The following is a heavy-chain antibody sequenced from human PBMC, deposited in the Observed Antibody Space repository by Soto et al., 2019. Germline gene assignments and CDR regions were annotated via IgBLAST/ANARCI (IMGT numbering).Heavy chain of an antibody. J-gene: IGHJ4*02. CDR1: GFTFDDYA. Sequence: RRLSCAASGFTFDDYAMHWVRQAPGKGLEWVSGISWNSGSIGYADSVKGRFTISRDNAKNSLYLQMNSLRAEDTALYYCAKDLSSWYGGVDYWGQGTLVTVSS. D-gene: IGHD6-13*01. CDR2: ISWNSGSI. CDR3: AKDLSSWYGGVDY. V-gene: IGHV3-9*01.